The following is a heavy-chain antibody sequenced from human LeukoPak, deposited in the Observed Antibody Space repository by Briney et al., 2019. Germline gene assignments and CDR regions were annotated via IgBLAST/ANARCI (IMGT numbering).Heavy chain of an antibody. CDR3: AKCDSSSPYYFDY. Sequence: GGSLRLSCAASGFTVSSNYMSWVRQAPGKGLEWVSAISGSGGSTYYADSVKGRFTISRDNSKNTLYLQMNSLRAEDTAVYYCAKCDSSSPYYFDYWGQGTLVTVSS. V-gene: IGHV3-23*01. D-gene: IGHD6-6*01. CDR2: ISGSGGST. J-gene: IGHJ4*02. CDR1: GFTVSSNY.